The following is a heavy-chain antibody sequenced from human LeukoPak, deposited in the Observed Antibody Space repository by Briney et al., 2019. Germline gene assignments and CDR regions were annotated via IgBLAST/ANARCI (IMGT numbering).Heavy chain of an antibody. CDR3: ARRGGLGYCSGGSCYDDAFDI. Sequence: GESLKISCKGSGYSFTSYWIGWVRQMPGKGLEWMGIIYPGDSDTRYSPSFQGQVTISADKSISTAYLQWSSLKASDTAMYYCARRGGLGYCSGGSCYDDAFDIWGQGTMVTVSS. CDR2: IYPGDSDT. D-gene: IGHD2-15*01. CDR1: GYSFTSYW. J-gene: IGHJ3*02. V-gene: IGHV5-51*01.